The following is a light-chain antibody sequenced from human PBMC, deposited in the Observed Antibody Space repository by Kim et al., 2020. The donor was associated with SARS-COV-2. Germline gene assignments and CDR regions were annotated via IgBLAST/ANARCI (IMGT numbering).Light chain of an antibody. CDR3: QVWDSSSDHRYV. V-gene: IGLV3-21*04. CDR2: YDS. CDR1: NIGSKS. J-gene: IGLJ1*01. Sequence: PGKTARITCGGNNIGSKSVHWYQQKSGQAPVLVIYYDSDRPSGIPERFSGSNSGNTATLTISRVEAGDEADYYCQVWDSSSDHRYVFGTGTKVTVL.